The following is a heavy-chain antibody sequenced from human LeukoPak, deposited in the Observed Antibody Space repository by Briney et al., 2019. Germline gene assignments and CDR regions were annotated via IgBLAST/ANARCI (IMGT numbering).Heavy chain of an antibody. J-gene: IGHJ4*02. CDR3: ARARDYYDSSGFDY. Sequence: PGGSLRLSCAASGFTFSSYAMHWVRQAPGKGLEGGAVISYDGSNKYYADSVKGRFTISRDNSKNTLYLQMNSLRAEDTAVYYCARARDYYDSSGFDYWGQGTLVTVSS. CDR2: ISYDGSNK. CDR1: GFTFSSYA. D-gene: IGHD3-22*01. V-gene: IGHV3-30*04.